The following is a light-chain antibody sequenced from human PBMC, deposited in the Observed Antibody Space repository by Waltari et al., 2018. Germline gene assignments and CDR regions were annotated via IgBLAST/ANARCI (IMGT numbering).Light chain of an antibody. CDR2: GAS. CDR3: LKHNTCPCT. CDR1: EDIDKY. Sequence: DIQMTQSPSAMSASVGDRVTITCRASEDIDKYLAWLQQKPGTVPKRLIYGASTLQSWVPARFTGSRSGTEVNLTISSLQPEDFATYYCLKHNTCPCTFGQGTKVELK. V-gene: IGKV1-17*03. J-gene: IGKJ1*01.